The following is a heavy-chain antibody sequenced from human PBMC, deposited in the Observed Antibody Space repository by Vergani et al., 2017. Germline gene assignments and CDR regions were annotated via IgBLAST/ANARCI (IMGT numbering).Heavy chain of an antibody. J-gene: IGHJ4*02. V-gene: IGHV1-69*13. CDR1: GYTFTSYA. Sequence: QVQLVQSGAEVKKPGASVKVSCKASGYTFTSYAMHWVRQAPGQGLEWMGGIIPTFGTANYAQKFQGRVTITADTSTDTAYMELSSLRSEDTAVYYCATEASWGRLGVGLDWGQGTLVTVSS. D-gene: IGHD3-16*01. CDR3: ATEASWGRLGVGLD. CDR2: IIPTFGTA.